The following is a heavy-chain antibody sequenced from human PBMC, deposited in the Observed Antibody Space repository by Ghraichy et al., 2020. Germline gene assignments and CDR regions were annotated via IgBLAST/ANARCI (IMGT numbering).Heavy chain of an antibody. CDR2: IYYRGST. J-gene: IGHJ3*02. CDR1: GGSISSYY. CDR3: ARHQLLEYDAFDI. D-gene: IGHD1-1*01. Sequence: ESLNISCIVSGGSISSYYWSWIRQPPGKGLEWIGYIYYRGSTNYNPSLKSRVNISLDTSKNQFSVRLSSVTDADTAVYYCARHQLLEYDAFDIWGQGTMVTVPS. V-gene: IGHV4-59*08.